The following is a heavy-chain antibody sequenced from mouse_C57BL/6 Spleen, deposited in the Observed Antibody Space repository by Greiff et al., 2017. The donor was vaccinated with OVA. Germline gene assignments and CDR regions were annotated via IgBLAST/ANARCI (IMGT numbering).Heavy chain of an antibody. J-gene: IGHJ1*03. D-gene: IGHD1-1*01. CDR3: ARRHYVSSYGYFDV. Sequence: QVQLQQSGPELVKPGASVKISCKASGYAFSSSWMNWVKQRPGKGLEWIGRIYPGDGDTNYNGKFKGKATLTADKSSSTAYMQLSSLTSEDSAVYFCARRHYVSSYGYFDVWGTATTVTVAS. V-gene: IGHV1-82*01. CDR1: GYAFSSSW. CDR2: IYPGDGDT.